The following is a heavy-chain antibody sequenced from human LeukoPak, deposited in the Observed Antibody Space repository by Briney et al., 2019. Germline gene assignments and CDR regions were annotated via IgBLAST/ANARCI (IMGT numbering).Heavy chain of an antibody. Sequence: GGSLRLFHAPSGFTLVSYVMSCVRTPPGEDLACLSGVSGTGSSTDSADSVTGRFTISRDNSKNTLYLQMNSLRAEDTAVYYCAKNTNYVSSGYYYYFDYWGQGTLVTVSS. D-gene: IGHD3-22*01. V-gene: IGHV3-23*01. CDR1: GFTLVSYV. CDR3: AKNTNYVSSGYYYYFDY. J-gene: IGHJ4*02. CDR2: VSGTGSST.